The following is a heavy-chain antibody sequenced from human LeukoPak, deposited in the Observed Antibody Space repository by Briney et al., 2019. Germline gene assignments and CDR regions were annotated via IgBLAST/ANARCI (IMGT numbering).Heavy chain of an antibody. D-gene: IGHD5-18*01. J-gene: IGHJ4*02. CDR3: ARGGYSYGYSYFDY. CDR1: GVSISSYY. CDR2: IYTSGST. V-gene: IGHV4-4*07. Sequence: PSETLSLTCTVSGVSISSYYWSWIRQPAGKGLEWIGRIYTSGSTNYNPSLKSRVTMSVDTSKNQFSLKLSSVTAADTAVYYCARGGYSYGYSYFDYWGQGTLVTVSS.